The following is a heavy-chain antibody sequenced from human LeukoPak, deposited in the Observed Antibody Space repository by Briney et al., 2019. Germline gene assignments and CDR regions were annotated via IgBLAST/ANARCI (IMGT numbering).Heavy chain of an antibody. Sequence: GESLKISCKGSGYSFTKYWIGWVRQMPGKGLEGMGIIYPGDSDTRYSPSFQGQVTISADKSISTAYLQWSSLKASDTAMYYCARHESIQHGRNWFDPWGQGTLVTVSS. J-gene: IGHJ5*02. CDR2: IYPGDSDT. D-gene: IGHD6-6*01. V-gene: IGHV5-51*01. CDR1: GYSFTKYW. CDR3: ARHESIQHGRNWFDP.